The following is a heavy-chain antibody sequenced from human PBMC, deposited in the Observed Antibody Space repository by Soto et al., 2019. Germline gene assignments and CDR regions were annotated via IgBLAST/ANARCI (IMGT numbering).Heavy chain of an antibody. CDR2: ISAYNGNT. Sequence: QVQLVQSGAEVKKPGASVKVSCKASGYTFTSYGISWVRQAPGQGLEWMGWISAYNGNTNYAQELQGRVTMTTDTSTSTAYMELRSLRSDDTAVYYCARQGDNDFWSGYPQPYYYYGMDVWGQGTTVTVSS. CDR1: GYTFTSYG. D-gene: IGHD3-3*01. CDR3: ARQGDNDFWSGYPQPYYYYGMDV. J-gene: IGHJ6*02. V-gene: IGHV1-18*04.